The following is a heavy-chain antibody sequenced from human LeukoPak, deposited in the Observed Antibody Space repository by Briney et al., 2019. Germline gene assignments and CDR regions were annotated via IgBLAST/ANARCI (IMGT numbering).Heavy chain of an antibody. CDR1: GFTVSNKY. J-gene: IGHJ4*02. CDR2: IYSGGST. Sequence: PGGSLRLSCAASGFTVSNKYMSWVRQAPGKGLEWVSVIYSGGSTYYADSVKGRFTISRDNSKNTLYLRMNSLRAEDTAVYYCTREGGVGAAYFDYWGQGTLVTVAS. V-gene: IGHV3-66*01. CDR3: TREGGVGAAYFDY. D-gene: IGHD2-15*01.